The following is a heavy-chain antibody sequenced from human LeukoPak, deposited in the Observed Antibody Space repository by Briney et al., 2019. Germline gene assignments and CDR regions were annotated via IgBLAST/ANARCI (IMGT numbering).Heavy chain of an antibody. V-gene: IGHV3-23*01. D-gene: IGHD1-26*01. Sequence: GGSLRLSCAASGFTFSSYAMSWVRQAPGKGLEWVSAITADGGGTNHADSVKGRFTISRDNSKNTLYLQMNSLRAEDTAVYYCAKETSSGNFVTIDCWGQGTLVTVSS. CDR1: GFTFSSYA. CDR3: AKETSSGNFVTIDC. CDR2: ITADGGGT. J-gene: IGHJ4*02.